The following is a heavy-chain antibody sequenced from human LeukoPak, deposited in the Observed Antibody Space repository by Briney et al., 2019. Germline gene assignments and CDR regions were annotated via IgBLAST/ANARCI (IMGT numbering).Heavy chain of an antibody. CDR1: GGTLSSYD. CDR3: ARTIPNNYYDSSGYYGDAFDI. Sequence: SVKVSCKASGGTLSSYDISWVRQAPGQGLEWMGGIIPIFGTANYAQKFQGRVTITTDESTSTAYMELSSLRSEDTAVYYCARTIPNNYYDSSGYYGDAFDIWGQGTMVTVSS. J-gene: IGHJ3*02. D-gene: IGHD3-22*01. CDR2: IIPIFGTA. V-gene: IGHV1-69*05.